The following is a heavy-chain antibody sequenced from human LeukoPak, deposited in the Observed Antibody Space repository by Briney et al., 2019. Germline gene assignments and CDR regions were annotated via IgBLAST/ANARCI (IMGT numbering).Heavy chain of an antibody. V-gene: IGHV1-69*05. CDR2: IMPLFNTA. Sequence: ASVKVSCKASGGTFSSYSITWVRQAPGQGLEWMGGIMPLFNTANYAQQFQGEVTITTDESTSTAYMELSSLRFEDTAMYYCARVDRYHYYLDVWGKGTTVTVSS. CDR3: ARVDRYHYYLDV. J-gene: IGHJ6*03. CDR1: GGTFSSYS.